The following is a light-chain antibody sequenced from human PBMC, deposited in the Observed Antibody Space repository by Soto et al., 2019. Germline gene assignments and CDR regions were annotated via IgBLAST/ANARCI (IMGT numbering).Light chain of an antibody. CDR2: AAS. CDR3: QKYGTSLT. CDR1: QNIKNNF. J-gene: IGKJ3*01. V-gene: IGKV3-20*01. Sequence: IVLTQSPGTLSLSPGEGATLSCRASQNIKNNFLAWYQQRPGQPPRLLIHAASIKATGTPDRFTGSASGTDFTLIISRLEPEDFAVYYCQKYGTSLTFGPGTRVEIK.